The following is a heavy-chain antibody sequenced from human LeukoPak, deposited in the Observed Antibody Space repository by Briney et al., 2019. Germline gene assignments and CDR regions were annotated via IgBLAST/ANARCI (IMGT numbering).Heavy chain of an antibody. CDR1: GFTFSSYA. CDR3: AKDPSLSYDSSGYYYHY. Sequence: GGSLRLSCAASGFTFSSYAMSWVRQAPGKGLEWVSAISGSGGNTYYADSVKGRFTISRDNSKNTLYLQMNSLRAEDTAEYYCAKDPSLSYDSSGYYYHYWGQGTLVTVSS. D-gene: IGHD3-22*01. CDR2: ISGSGGNT. V-gene: IGHV3-23*01. J-gene: IGHJ4*02.